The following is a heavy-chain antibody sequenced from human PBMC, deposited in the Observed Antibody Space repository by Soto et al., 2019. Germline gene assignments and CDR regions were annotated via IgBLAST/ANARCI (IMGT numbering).Heavy chain of an antibody. CDR1: LFSFSNYA. D-gene: IGHD4-4*01. CDR2: ISSSGYT. J-gene: IGHJ4*02. Sequence: RISCATSLFSFSNYAMIWVLHSAGKGLEWVAGISSSGYTYYVDSLKGRFTISRDNYKNSLYLQMNSLRAEDTAVYYCEKDLIDYSKYYFEYRGQGTLV. V-gene: IGHV3-23*01. CDR3: EKDLIDYSKYYFEY.